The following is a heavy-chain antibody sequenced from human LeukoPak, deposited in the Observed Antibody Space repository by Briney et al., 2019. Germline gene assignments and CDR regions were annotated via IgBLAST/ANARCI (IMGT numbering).Heavy chain of an antibody. CDR1: GGSISSYY. V-gene: IGHV4-59*01. D-gene: IGHD3-10*01. CDR3: TRTRDSGRSDI. J-gene: IGHJ3*02. Sequence: SETLSLTCTVSGGSISSYYWSWIRQPPGKGLEWIGYIYYSGRTNYNPSLKSRLTISVDPSKNQFSLILSSVTAADTAMYYCTRTRDSGRSDIWGQGTMVTVSS. CDR2: IYYSGRT.